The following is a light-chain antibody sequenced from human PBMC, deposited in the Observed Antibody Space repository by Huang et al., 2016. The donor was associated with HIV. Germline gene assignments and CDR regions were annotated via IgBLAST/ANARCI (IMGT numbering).Light chain of an antibody. J-gene: IGKJ1*01. CDR3: QQLSTYPRT. CDR1: EGIGNY. V-gene: IGKV1-9*01. CDR2: GAY. Sequence: IPLTQSPSSLSASVGDRVTITCRASEGIGNYLAWYQQKPGKAPKLLVYGAYTLQNGVPSRFSGTGSGTHFTLTISSLQPEDFATYYCQQLSTYPRTFGQGTKVEIK.